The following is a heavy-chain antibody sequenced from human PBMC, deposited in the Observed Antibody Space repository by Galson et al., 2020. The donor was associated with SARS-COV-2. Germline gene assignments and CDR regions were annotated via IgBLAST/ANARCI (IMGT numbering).Heavy chain of an antibody. J-gene: IGHJ4*02. V-gene: IGHV3-33*01. CDR1: GFTFSSYG. CDR3: ARDFRFGDLAGGY. D-gene: IGHD3-10*01. CDR2: IWYDGSNK. Sequence: GGSLRLSCAASGFTFSSYGMHWVRQAPGKGLEWVAVIWYDGSNKYYADSVKGRFTISRDNSKNTLYLQMNSLRAEDTAVYYCARDFRFGDLAGGYWGQGTLVTVSS.